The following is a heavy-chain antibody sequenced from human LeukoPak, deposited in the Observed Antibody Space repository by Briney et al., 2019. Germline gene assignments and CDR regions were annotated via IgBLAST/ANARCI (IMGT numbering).Heavy chain of an antibody. Sequence: PSETLSLTCTVSGGSISSNSYYWGWIRQPPGKGLEWIATIYYSGSTYYNPSLKSRVTISVDTSKNQFSLKLSSVTAADTAVYYCARVAYYYDSSGYSYYFDYWGQGTLVTVSS. J-gene: IGHJ4*02. CDR1: GGSISSNSYY. CDR3: ARVAYYYDSSGYSYYFDY. CDR2: IYYSGST. D-gene: IGHD3-22*01. V-gene: IGHV4-39*07.